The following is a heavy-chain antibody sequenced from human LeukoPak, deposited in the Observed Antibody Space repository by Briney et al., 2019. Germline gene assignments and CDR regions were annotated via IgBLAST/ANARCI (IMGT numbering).Heavy chain of an antibody. CDR2: IRYDGSNK. CDR3: ARKMDSYFDY. J-gene: IGHJ4*02. V-gene: IGHV3-30*02. D-gene: IGHD2-2*03. CDR1: GFTFSSYG. Sequence: GGSLRLSCAASGFTFSSYGMHWVRQAPGKGLEWVAFIRYDGSNKYYADPVKGRFTISRDNSKNTLYLQLNSLRGEDTAVYYCARKMDSYFDYWGLRTLVTVSS.